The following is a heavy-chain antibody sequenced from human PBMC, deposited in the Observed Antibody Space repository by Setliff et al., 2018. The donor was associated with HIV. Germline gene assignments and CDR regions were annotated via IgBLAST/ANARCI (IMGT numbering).Heavy chain of an antibody. CDR3: VRVDYGDYDFDY. Sequence: PSETLSLTCTVSGGSISSHYWTWIRQPPGKELEWIGYIYYSGSTNYNPALKSRVTISVDTSKNQFSLKLSSVTAADTAVFYCVRVDYGDYDFDYWGQGTLVTVSS. CDR1: GGSISSHY. CDR2: IYYSGST. V-gene: IGHV4-59*11. D-gene: IGHD4-17*01. J-gene: IGHJ4*02.